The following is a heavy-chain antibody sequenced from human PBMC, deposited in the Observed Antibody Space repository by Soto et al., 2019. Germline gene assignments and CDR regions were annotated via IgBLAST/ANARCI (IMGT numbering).Heavy chain of an antibody. J-gene: IGHJ4*02. CDR3: GRQGYCSGGSCYAAVVDY. D-gene: IGHD2-15*01. CDR1: GGSISSSSYH. V-gene: IGHV4-39*01. CDR2: IYHSGST. Sequence: PSETLSLTCIVSGGSISSSSYHWGWIRQPPGKGLEWIGSIYHSGSTYYNPSLKSRVTISVDTSKNQFSLKLSSVTAADTAVYYCGRQGYCSGGSCYAAVVDYWGQGTLVTVSS.